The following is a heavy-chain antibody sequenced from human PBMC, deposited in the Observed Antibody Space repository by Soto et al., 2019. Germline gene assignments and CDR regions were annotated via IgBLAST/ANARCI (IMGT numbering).Heavy chain of an antibody. CDR2: IHHSGSI. D-gene: IGHD2-21*02. CDR1: GGSISSDCCH. V-gene: IGHV4-30-4*08. J-gene: IGHJ6*04. Sequence: PSETLSLTCTVSGGSISSDCCHWTWVRQSPERGLEWIGYIHHSGSILYNPSLQSRVTISVDTSKNQFSLHLSSVTAADTAVYFCAREDDGGDSLDVWGKGTTVTVSS. CDR3: AREDDGGDSLDV.